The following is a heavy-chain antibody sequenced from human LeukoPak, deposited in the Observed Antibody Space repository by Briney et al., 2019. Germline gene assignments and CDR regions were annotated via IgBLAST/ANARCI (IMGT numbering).Heavy chain of an antibody. CDR2: IRQDGGDK. CDR3: ARDHIVGATNFDY. V-gene: IGHV3-7*01. J-gene: IGHJ4*02. D-gene: IGHD1-26*01. Sequence: PGGALRLSCAAPGFTFSSYWMSWGRPAPGEGVGWGGNIRQDGGDKYYVDSLKGRFTISRDNAKNSLYLQMNDLRAEDTAVYYCARDHIVGATNFDYWGQGTLVTVCS. CDR1: GFTFSSYW.